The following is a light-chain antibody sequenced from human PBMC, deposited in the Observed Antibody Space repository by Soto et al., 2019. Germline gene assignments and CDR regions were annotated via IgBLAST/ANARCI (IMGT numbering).Light chain of an antibody. V-gene: IGKV3-20*01. CDR2: GAS. J-gene: IGKJ2*01. CDR1: QTVSSNY. Sequence: EIVLTQSPGTLSLSPGERATLSCRASQTVSSNYLAWYQQIPDQAPRLLIYGASNRATGIPDRFSGSGSGTDFTLTISRLEPEDFAVYYCQQYSNSPPRYTFGQGTQLEIK. CDR3: QQYSNSPPRYT.